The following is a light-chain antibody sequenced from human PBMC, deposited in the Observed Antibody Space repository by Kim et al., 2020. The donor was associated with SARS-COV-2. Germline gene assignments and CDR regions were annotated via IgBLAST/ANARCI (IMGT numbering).Light chain of an antibody. J-gene: IGLJ3*02. CDR3: QVWDSSSGHRV. CDR1: NIGSKS. Sequence: SYELTQTPPVSVAPGKTARITCGGDNIGSKSVHWYQQKPGQAPVLVISYDSDRPSGIPERFSGSNSGNTATLTISRVEAGDEADYYCQVWDSSSGHRVFG. V-gene: IGLV3-21*04. CDR2: YDS.